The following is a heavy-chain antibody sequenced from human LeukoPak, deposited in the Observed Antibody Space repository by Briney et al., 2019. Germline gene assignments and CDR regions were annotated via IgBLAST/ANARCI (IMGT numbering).Heavy chain of an antibody. Sequence: PGGSLRLSCAASGFTFSSYAMSWVRQAPGKGLEWVSAISGSGGSTYYADSVKGRFTISRDNSKNTLYLQMNSLRAEDTAVYYCAKVGIAATFYYYYMDVWGKGTTVTVSS. CDR3: AKVGIAATFYYYYMDV. V-gene: IGHV3-23*01. CDR1: GFTFSSYA. CDR2: ISGSGGST. J-gene: IGHJ6*03. D-gene: IGHD2-15*01.